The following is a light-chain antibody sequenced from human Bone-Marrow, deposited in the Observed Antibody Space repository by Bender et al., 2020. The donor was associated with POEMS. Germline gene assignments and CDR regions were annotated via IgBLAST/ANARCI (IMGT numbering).Light chain of an antibody. Sequence: SYVLAQAPSVSVAPGQTARIPCGGDDISYKSVHWYQQKPGQAPVLVVSDESDRPSGIPERFSGSKSGNTATLIIVRVEAGDEADYYCQVWDSRSDHVVFGGGTKLTVL. V-gene: IGLV3-21*02. CDR3: QVWDSRSDHVV. CDR2: DES. J-gene: IGLJ2*01. CDR1: DISYKS.